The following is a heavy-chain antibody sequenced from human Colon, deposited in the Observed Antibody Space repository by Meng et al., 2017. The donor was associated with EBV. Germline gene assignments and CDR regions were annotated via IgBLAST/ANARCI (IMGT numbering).Heavy chain of an antibody. CDR3: ARRTTVNLRSFDS. CDR2: INHSGST. J-gene: IGHJ4*02. CDR1: GGSFSGYY. D-gene: IGHD4-17*01. Sequence: QVQIQQWGAGLLKPSETLSLTCAVSGGSFSGYYWSWIRQAPGKGLEWIGEINHSGSTKFNPSLESRVPISVDTSENQVSLKLTSVTAADTAVYYCARRTTVNLRSFDSWGQGTLVTVSS. V-gene: IGHV4-34*01.